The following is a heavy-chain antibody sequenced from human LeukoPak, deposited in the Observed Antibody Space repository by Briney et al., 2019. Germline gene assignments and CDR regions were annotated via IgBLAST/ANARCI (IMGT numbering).Heavy chain of an antibody. V-gene: IGHV1-2*02. CDR1: GYNFNSYY. CDR2: INPDNGKT. Sequence: GASVKVSCKASGYNFNSYYIHWVRQAPGQGLTWMGWINPDNGKTKYEPRFQGRVTMTWDTSINTAYVDLTGLRPDDTAVYYCARNEPAVSVVDAFDVWGQGTVVTVSS. D-gene: IGHD1-1*01. CDR3: ARNEPAVSVVDAFDV. J-gene: IGHJ3*01.